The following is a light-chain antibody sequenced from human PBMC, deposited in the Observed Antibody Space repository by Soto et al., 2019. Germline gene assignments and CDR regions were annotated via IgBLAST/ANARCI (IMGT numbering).Light chain of an antibody. CDR1: SSNIGAGYD. CDR2: PNS. Sequence: QSVLTQPPSVSGAPGQGVTISCAGTSSNIGAGYDVHWYQQVPGTAPKLLIYPNSNRPSGVPDRFSGSKSGTSASLAITGLQAADEADYYCQSYDSSLSALVFGGGTKVTVL. V-gene: IGLV1-40*01. J-gene: IGLJ3*02. CDR3: QSYDSSLSALV.